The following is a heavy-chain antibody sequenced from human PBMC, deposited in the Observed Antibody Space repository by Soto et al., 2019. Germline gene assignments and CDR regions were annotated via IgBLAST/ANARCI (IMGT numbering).Heavy chain of an antibody. CDR1: GGSVSSSNYN. CDR3: ARERTGDPTFFDY. D-gene: IGHD1-1*01. J-gene: IGHJ4*02. V-gene: IGHV4-61*01. Sequence: PSETLSLTCTVSGGSVSSSNYNWSWIRQPPGKGLEWLGYIYYSGSASYNPSLKSRITVSVDTSKNQFSLKLSSVTAADTAVYYCARERTGDPTFFDYWGQGTLVTVSS. CDR2: IYYSGSA.